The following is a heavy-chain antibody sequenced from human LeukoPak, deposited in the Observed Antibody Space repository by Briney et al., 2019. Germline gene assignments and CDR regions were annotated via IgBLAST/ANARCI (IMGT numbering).Heavy chain of an antibody. Sequence: PSETLSLTCTVSGGSISSYYWSWIRQPPGKGLEWIGCIYYSGSTNYNPSLKSRVTISVDTSKNQFSLKLSSVTAADTAVYYCARDVGSGSYYYFDYWGQGTLVTVSS. CDR1: GGSISSYY. CDR3: ARDVGSGSYYYFDY. D-gene: IGHD1-26*01. CDR2: IYYSGST. J-gene: IGHJ4*02. V-gene: IGHV4-59*01.